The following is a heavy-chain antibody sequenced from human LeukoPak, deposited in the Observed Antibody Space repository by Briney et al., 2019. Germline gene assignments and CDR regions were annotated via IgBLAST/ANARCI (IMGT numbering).Heavy chain of an antibody. V-gene: IGHV3-21*01. CDR2: ITSSSSYI. Sequence: GGALRLSCAASGFTFSSYSMNWGRQAPGKGVGGVSSITSSSSYIYYADSVKGRFTISRDNAKNSLYLQMNSLRAEDTAVYYCARHVVAVGFDYWGQGTLVTVSS. CDR3: ARHVVAVGFDY. J-gene: IGHJ4*02. CDR1: GFTFSSYS. D-gene: IGHD3-22*01.